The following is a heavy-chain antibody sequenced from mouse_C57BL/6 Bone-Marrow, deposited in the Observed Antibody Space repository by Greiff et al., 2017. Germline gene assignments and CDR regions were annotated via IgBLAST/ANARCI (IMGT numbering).Heavy chain of an antibody. CDR1: GFTFSSYA. D-gene: IGHD2-13*01. Sequence: EVMLVESGGGLVKPGGSLKLSCAASGFTFSSYAMSWVRQTPEKRLEWVATISDGGSDTYYPDNVKGRFTISRDNSKNNLYLQMSHLQSEDTAMYYWARDSYSDYVPWFAYWGQGTLVTVSA. CDR2: ISDGGSDT. V-gene: IGHV5-4*01. CDR3: ARDSYSDYVPWFAY. J-gene: IGHJ3*01.